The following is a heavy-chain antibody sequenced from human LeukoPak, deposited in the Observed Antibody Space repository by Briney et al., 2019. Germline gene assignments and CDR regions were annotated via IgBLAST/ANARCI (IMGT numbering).Heavy chain of an antibody. CDR2: ISGSGGST. Sequence: GGSLRLSCAASGFTFSSYAMSWVRQAPGKGLEWVSAISGSGGSTYYADSVKGRLTISRDNSKNTLYLQMNSLRAEDTAVYYCAKKVAAAGSFDYWGQGTLVTVSS. V-gene: IGHV3-23*01. J-gene: IGHJ4*02. CDR3: AKKVAAAGSFDY. D-gene: IGHD6-13*01. CDR1: GFTFSSYA.